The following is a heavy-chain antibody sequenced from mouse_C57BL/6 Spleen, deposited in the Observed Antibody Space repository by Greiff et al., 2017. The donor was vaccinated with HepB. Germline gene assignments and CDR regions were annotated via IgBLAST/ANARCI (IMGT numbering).Heavy chain of an antibody. V-gene: IGHV1-82*01. D-gene: IGHD2-12*01. Sequence: VKLQQSGPELVKPGASVKISCKASGYAFSSSWMNWVKQRPGKGLEWIGRIYPGDGDTNYNGKFKGKATLTADKSSSTAYMQLSSLTSEDSAVYFCARLRREAMDYWGQGTSVTVSS. CDR2: IYPGDGDT. J-gene: IGHJ4*01. CDR3: ARLRREAMDY. CDR1: GYAFSSSW.